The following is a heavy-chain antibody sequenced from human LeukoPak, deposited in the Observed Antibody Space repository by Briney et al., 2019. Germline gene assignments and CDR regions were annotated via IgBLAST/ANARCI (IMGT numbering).Heavy chain of an antibody. V-gene: IGHV1-2*04. Sequence: RASVKVSCKASGYTFTGYYMHWVRQAPGQGLEWMGWINPNSGGTNYAQKFQGWVTMTRDTSISTAYMELSRLRSDDTAVYYCASSVRSGRGSHGAFDIWGQGTMVTVSS. D-gene: IGHD1-26*01. CDR2: INPNSGGT. J-gene: IGHJ3*02. CDR3: ASSVRSGRGSHGAFDI. CDR1: GYTFTGYY.